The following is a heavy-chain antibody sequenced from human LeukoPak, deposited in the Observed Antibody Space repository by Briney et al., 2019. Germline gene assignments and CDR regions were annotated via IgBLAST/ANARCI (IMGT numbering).Heavy chain of an antibody. Sequence: QPGRSLRLSCAASGFTFSSYGMHWVRQAPGKGLEWVAVISYDGSNKYYADSVKGRFTISRDNSKNTLYLQMNSLRAEDTAVYYCARESSSSFDYWGQGTLVTVSS. J-gene: IGHJ4*02. V-gene: IGHV3-30*03. CDR1: GFTFSSYG. CDR3: ARESSSSFDY. CDR2: ISYDGSNK. D-gene: IGHD6-6*01.